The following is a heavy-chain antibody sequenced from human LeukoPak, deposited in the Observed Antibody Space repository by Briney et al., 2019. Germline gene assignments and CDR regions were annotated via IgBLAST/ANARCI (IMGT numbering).Heavy chain of an antibody. CDR2: IYYSGST. CDR1: GGSISSSSYY. CDR3: AGDNAGSGRFDY. D-gene: IGHD3-10*01. V-gene: IGHV4-39*07. Sequence: SETLSLTCTVSGGSISSSSYYWGWIRQPPGKGLEWIGSIYYSGSTYYNPSLKSRVTISVDTSKNQFSLKLSSVTAADTAVYYWAGDNAGSGRFDYWGQGTLVTVSS. J-gene: IGHJ4*02.